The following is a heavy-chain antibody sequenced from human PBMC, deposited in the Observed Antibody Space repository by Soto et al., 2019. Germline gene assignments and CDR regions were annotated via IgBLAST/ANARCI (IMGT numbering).Heavy chain of an antibody. CDR1: GGSISSSSYY. D-gene: IGHD1-26*01. CDR2: IYYSGST. CDR3: ARQFYGQVGATGSFNY. J-gene: IGHJ4*02. Sequence: PSETLSLTCTVSGGSISSSSYYWGWIRQPPGKGLEWIGSIYYSGSTYYNPSLKSRVTISVDTSKNQFSLKLSSVTAADTAVYYCARQFYGQVGATGSFNYWGQGTLVTVSS. V-gene: IGHV4-39*01.